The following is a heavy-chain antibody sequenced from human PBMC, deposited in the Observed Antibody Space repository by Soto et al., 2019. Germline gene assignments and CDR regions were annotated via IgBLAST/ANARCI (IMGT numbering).Heavy chain of an antibody. CDR2: ISWNSGSI. CDR1: GFTFDDYA. CDR3: AKDMAGRPTYGMAV. J-gene: IGHJ6*02. Sequence: EVQLVESGGGLVQPGRSLRLSCAASGFTFDDYAMHWVRQAPGKGLEWVSSISWNSGSIGYADSVKGRFTISRDNAKNALDLQMNSLRAEDTALYYCAKDMAGRPTYGMAVWGQGTTVTVSS. D-gene: IGHD6-6*01. V-gene: IGHV3-9*01.